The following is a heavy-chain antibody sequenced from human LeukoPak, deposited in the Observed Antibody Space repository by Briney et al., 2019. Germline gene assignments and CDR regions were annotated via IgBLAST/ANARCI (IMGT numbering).Heavy chain of an antibody. Sequence: KPSETLSLTCAVYGGSFSGYYWNWIRQPPGKGLEWIGEINHSGSTNYNSSLKSRVTISVDTSKNQFSLKLSSVTAADTAVYYCARGRITMVRGAPLWFDPWGQGTLVTVSS. V-gene: IGHV4-34*01. CDR3: ARGRITMVRGAPLWFDP. CDR1: GGSFSGYY. D-gene: IGHD3-10*01. CDR2: INHSGST. J-gene: IGHJ5*02.